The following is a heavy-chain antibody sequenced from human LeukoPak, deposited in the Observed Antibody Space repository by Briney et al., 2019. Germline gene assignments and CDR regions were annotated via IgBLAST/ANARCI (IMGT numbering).Heavy chain of an antibody. D-gene: IGHD6-13*01. CDR2: IYSSGST. V-gene: IGHV4-4*07. Sequence: SETLSLTCTVSGGSISSYYWSWIRQPAGKGLEWIGRIYSSGSTNYNPSLKSRVTMSVDTSKNQFSLKLSSVTAADTAVYYCARDSTSWFPDYYYMDVWGKGTTVTISS. CDR1: GGSISSYY. CDR3: ARDSTSWFPDYYYMDV. J-gene: IGHJ6*03.